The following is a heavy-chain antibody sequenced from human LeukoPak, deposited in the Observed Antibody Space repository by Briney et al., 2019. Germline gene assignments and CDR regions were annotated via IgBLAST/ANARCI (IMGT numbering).Heavy chain of an antibody. Sequence: GGSLRLSCATSGFNFDRYTIHWVRQAPGKGLEWVSLAGWAGGTTFYSDSVGGRFTISRDSGRKSVYLQMNSLTTDDTAFYFCAKELDTMFFDYWGQGALVTVSS. J-gene: IGHJ4*02. D-gene: IGHD3-10*02. V-gene: IGHV3-43*01. CDR3: AKELDTMFFDY. CDR2: AGWAGGTT. CDR1: GFNFDRYT.